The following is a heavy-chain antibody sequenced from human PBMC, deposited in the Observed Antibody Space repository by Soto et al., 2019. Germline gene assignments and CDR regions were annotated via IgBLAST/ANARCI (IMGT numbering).Heavy chain of an antibody. D-gene: IGHD6-13*01. Sequence: QLQLQESGPGLVKPSETLSLTCTVSGGSISSSSHYWGWIRQPPGKGLEWIGSIYNSGSTYYNPSPKSRVTLSVDTAKNQFSLMQSSVTAADTAVSYCAIAIVGYSRSWFWGQGTLVTVSS. V-gene: IGHV4-39*01. CDR3: AIAIVGYSRSWF. CDR2: IYNSGST. CDR1: GGSISSSSHY. J-gene: IGHJ4*02.